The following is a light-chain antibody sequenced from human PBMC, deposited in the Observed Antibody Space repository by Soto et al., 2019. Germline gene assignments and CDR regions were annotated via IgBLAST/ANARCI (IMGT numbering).Light chain of an antibody. CDR1: SSDVGGYNY. CDR3: SSYISSSTCV. V-gene: IGLV2-14*01. J-gene: IGLJ3*02. Sequence: QSALTQPASVSGSPGQSITISCTGTSSDVGGYNYVSWYQQHPGKAPKLMIYEVSNRPSGVSNRFSGSKSGNTASLTISGLQADDESDYYCSSYISSSTCVFGGGTKLTVL. CDR2: EVS.